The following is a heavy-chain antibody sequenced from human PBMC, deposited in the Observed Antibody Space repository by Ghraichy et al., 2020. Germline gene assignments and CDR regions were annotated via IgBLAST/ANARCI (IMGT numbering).Heavy chain of an antibody. Sequence: LSLTCTASGCTFSSCAINWVRKAPGKGLEWDSAISGCDGSTNYSDSVKGRFTISSDNSKNTLYMQMNSLRAEDTAVYYCANGYIVGASTDAFDIWGQGTMVTVS. D-gene: IGHD1-26*01. V-gene: IGHV3-23*01. CDR1: GCTFSSCA. CDR3: ANGYIVGASTDAFDI. CDR2: ISGCDGST. J-gene: IGHJ3*02.